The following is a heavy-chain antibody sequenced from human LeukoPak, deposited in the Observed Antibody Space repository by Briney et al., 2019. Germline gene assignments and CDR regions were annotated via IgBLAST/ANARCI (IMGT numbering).Heavy chain of an antibody. CDR3: ARDQVDAGSYFAFFDY. D-gene: IGHD1-26*01. CDR2: IYPHSGGT. V-gene: IGHV1-2*02. CDR1: GYTFTGYC. Sequence: GASVKVSCKASGYTFTGYCIHWVRQAPGQGPEWMGWIYPHSGGTNYAQKFQGRVTMTRDTSISTAYMELSRLRSDDTAVYYCARDQVDAGSYFAFFDYWGQGTLVTVSS. J-gene: IGHJ4*02.